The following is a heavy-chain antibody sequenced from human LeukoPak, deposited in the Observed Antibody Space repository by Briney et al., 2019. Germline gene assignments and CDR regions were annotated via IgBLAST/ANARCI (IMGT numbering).Heavy chain of an antibody. Sequence: PGGSLSLSCAASGFTFSSYNMNWVRQAPGKGLEWVSSITSDSRYMYYADSVKGRFTISRDNAKNSLYLQMNSLRAEDTAVYYCARDRPDYGGSLGSSYYMDVWGKGTTVTVSS. D-gene: IGHD4-23*01. CDR3: ARDRPDYGGSLGSSYYMDV. J-gene: IGHJ6*03. CDR2: ITSDSRYM. CDR1: GFTFSSYN. V-gene: IGHV3-21*01.